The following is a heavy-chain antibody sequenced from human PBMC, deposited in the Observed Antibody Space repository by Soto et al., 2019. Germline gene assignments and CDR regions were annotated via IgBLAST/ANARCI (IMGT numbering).Heavy chain of an antibody. V-gene: IGHV4-39*07. CDR2: IYYSGST. J-gene: IGHJ4*02. CDR3: AIGSFFRQATAAGSYYY. D-gene: IGHD6-13*01. Sequence: PSETLSLTCTVSGGSISSSNYYWGWIRQPPGKGLEWIGSIYYSGSTYYNPSLKSRVTISIDTTKNQFFLKLSSVTAADTAVYFCAIGSFFRQATAAGSYYYWGQGTLVTVSS. CDR1: GGSISSSNYY.